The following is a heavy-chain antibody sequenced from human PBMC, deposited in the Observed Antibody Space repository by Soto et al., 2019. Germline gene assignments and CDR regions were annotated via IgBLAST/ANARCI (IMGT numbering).Heavy chain of an antibody. CDR1: GGSFSGYY. D-gene: IGHD6-6*01. CDR2: INHSGST. V-gene: IGHV4-34*01. CDR3: ARGSSSFYYYYGMDV. J-gene: IGHJ6*02. Sequence: QVQLQQWGAGLLKPSETLSLTCAVYGGSFSGYYWSWIRQPPGKGLEWIGEINHSGSTNYNPSLKSRVTISADTSKNQFSLKLSSVTAADTAVYYCARGSSSFYYYYGMDVWGQGTTVTVSS.